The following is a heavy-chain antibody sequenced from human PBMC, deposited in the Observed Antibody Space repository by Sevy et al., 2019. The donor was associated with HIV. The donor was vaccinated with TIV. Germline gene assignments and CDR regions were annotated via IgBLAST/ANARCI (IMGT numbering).Heavy chain of an antibody. CDR2: ISSSSSYI. D-gene: IGHD4-17*01. J-gene: IGHJ3*02. CDR3: ARVKDYGDYGAFDI. V-gene: IGHV3-21*01. Sequence: GGSLRLSRAGSGFTFNSHTMNWVRQAPGKGLEWVSSISSSSSYIYYGDSVKGRFTISRDNAKSSLFLQMNSLRAEDTAIYFCARVKDYGDYGAFDIWGQGTMVTVSS. CDR1: GFTFNSHT.